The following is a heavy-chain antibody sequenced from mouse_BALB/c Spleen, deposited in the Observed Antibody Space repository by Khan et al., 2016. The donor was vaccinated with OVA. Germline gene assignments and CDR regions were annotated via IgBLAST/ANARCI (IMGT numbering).Heavy chain of an antibody. CDR2: IWGEGSI. CDR3: AKLRVFYFDY. J-gene: IGHJ2*01. V-gene: IGHV2-3*01. CDR1: GFPLTSNG. Sequence: VQPQESGTCLGEPLQSPSITWPVSGFPLTSNGVSWVGQAPGKGLEWLGVIWGEGSINYQSVLKSRLSLSKDKPKSQAFLKLISLLTSDTAAYYCAKLRVFYFDYWGQGTILTVSS.